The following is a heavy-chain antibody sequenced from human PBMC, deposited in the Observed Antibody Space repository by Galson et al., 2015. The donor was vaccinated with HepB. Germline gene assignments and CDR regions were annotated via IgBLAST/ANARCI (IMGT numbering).Heavy chain of an antibody. CDR1: GFTFSSYG. CDR3: AKDLSSGSWDNAFDI. D-gene: IGHD1-26*01. Sequence: SLRLSCAASGFTFSSYGMHWVRQAPGKGLEWVAFIRYDGSNKYYADSVKGRFTISRDNSKNTLYLQMNSLRAEDTAVYYCAKDLSSGSWDNAFDIWGQGTMVTVSS. CDR2: IRYDGSNK. V-gene: IGHV3-30*02. J-gene: IGHJ3*02.